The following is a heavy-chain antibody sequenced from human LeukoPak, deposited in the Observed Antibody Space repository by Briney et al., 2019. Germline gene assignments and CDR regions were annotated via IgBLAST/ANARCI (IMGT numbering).Heavy chain of an antibody. Sequence: GASVKVSCKASGYTFTSYYMHWVRQAPGQGFEWMGIINPSGGSTSYAQKFQGRVTMTRDTSTSTVYMELSSLRSEDTAVYYCARDLWFGEILTDAFDIWGQGTMVTVSS. CDR1: GYTFTSYY. D-gene: IGHD3-10*01. CDR2: INPSGGST. V-gene: IGHV1-46*01. CDR3: ARDLWFGEILTDAFDI. J-gene: IGHJ3*02.